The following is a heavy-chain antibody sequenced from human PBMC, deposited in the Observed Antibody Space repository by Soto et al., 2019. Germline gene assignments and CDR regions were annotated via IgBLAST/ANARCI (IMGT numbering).Heavy chain of an antibody. J-gene: IGHJ4*02. D-gene: IGHD2-15*01. CDR3: ARGQVVAAQH. CDR1: GGPISSGGYS. V-gene: IGHV4-30-2*01. CDR2: IYHSGST. Sequence: PSETPFLTYALPGGPISSGGYSRSLIRQPPGKGLEWIGYIYHSGSTYYNPSLKSRVTISVDKSKNQFSLKLSSVTAADTAVYYCARGQVVAAQHWGQGTLVTVSS.